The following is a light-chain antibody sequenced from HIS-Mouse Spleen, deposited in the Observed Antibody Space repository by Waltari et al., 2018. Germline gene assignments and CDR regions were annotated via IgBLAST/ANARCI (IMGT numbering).Light chain of an antibody. Sequence: SYELTQPPSVSVSPGQTARIPCSGDALPKNYAHWYQQKSGQAPVLVIYEDSKRPSGIPERFSGSSSGTMATLTISGAQVEDEADYYCYSTDSSGNHRVFGGGTKLTVL. CDR1: ALPKNY. V-gene: IGLV3-10*01. CDR2: EDS. J-gene: IGLJ2*01. CDR3: YSTDSSGNHRV.